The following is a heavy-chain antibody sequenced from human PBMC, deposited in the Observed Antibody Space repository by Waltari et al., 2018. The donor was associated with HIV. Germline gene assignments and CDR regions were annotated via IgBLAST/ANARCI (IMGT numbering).Heavy chain of an antibody. CDR2: IRQDGGEK. CDR3: VRVNQWDLDY. J-gene: IGHJ4*02. V-gene: IGHV3-7*01. D-gene: IGHD1-26*01. CDR1: GFPFSTYW. Sequence: EVQLVESGGGLVQPGGSRTLSCEASGFPFSTYWMSWVRQSPGRGLEWVASIRQDGGEKYYVDSVKGRFTISRDNAKKSLYLQMNSLRAEDTAVYYCVRVNQWDLDYWGQGTLVPVSS.